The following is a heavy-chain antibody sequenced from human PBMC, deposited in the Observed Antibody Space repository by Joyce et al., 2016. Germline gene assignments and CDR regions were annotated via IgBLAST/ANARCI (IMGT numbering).Heavy chain of an antibody. V-gene: IGHV1-2*02. D-gene: IGHD6-6*01. CDR2: SNPHSGGT. CDR3: ARDSRPIAARTAGALY. CDR1: GYTFIVYY. Sequence: QVQLVQSGTEMKKPGASVKVSCKASGYTFIVYYLHWVRQAPGQGLEWMGWSNPHSGGTIYAQKCQGRITMTRDTSISTVYMELSSLRSDDTAIYYCARDSRPIAARTAGALYWGQGTLVTVSS. J-gene: IGHJ4*02.